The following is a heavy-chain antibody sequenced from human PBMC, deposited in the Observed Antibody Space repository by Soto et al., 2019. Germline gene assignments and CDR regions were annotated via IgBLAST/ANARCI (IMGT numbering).Heavy chain of an antibody. CDR3: RGGGGTYFDY. CDR1: GGSISSSNW. CDR2: IYHSGST. J-gene: IGHJ4*02. Sequence: QVQLQESGPGLVKPSGTLSLTCAVSGGSISSSNWWSWVRQPPGKGLEWIGEIYHSGSTNYNPSLKCRVTRSVDKSKNQFSLELGSGTAAGTAVYYCRGGGGTYFDYWGQGTLVTVSS. D-gene: IGHD2-15*01. V-gene: IGHV4-4*02.